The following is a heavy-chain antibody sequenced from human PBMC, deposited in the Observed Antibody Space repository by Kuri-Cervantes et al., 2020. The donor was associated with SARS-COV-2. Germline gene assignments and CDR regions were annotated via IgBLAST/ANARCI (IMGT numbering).Heavy chain of an antibody. V-gene: IGHV1-8*03. Sequence: ASVKVSCKASGYTFTSYDINWVRQATGQGLEWMGWMNPNSGNTGYAQKFQGRVTITRNTSISTAYVELSSLRAEDTAVYYCAKVDSGYYYGGGNYWGQGTLVTVSS. CDR1: GYTFTSYD. J-gene: IGHJ4*02. CDR3: AKVDSGYYYGGGNY. D-gene: IGHD3-22*01. CDR2: MNPNSGNT.